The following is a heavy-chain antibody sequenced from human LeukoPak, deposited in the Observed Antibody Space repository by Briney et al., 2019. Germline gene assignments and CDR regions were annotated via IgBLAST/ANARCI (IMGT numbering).Heavy chain of an antibody. D-gene: IGHD6-19*01. CDR2: INWNGGST. CDR3: ARSGSAGSVDY. V-gene: IGHV3-20*04. Sequence: GGSLRLSCAASGFTFDDYGMSWVRQAPGKGLEWVSGINWNGGSTGYADSVKGRFTISRDNAKNSLYLQMDGLRAEDTAVYYCARSGSAGSVDYWGQGTLVTVSS. J-gene: IGHJ4*02. CDR1: GFTFDDYG.